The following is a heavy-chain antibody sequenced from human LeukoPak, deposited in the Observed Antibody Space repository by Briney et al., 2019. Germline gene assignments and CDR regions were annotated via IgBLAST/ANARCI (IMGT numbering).Heavy chain of an antibody. Sequence: PSGTLSLTCTVSGGSISSNNWWNWVRQSPGKGLEWIGEIYHTGSTNNNPSLKSRVTMSVDKSKNQLSLMLSSVTAADTAVYYCARGGGRAFHYWGQGTLVTVSS. CDR3: ARGGGRAFHY. J-gene: IGHJ4*02. D-gene: IGHD1-26*01. V-gene: IGHV4-4*02. CDR2: IYHTGST. CDR1: GGSISSNNW.